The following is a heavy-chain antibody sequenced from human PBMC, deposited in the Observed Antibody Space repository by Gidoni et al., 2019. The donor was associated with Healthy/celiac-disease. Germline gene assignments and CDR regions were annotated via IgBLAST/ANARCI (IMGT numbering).Heavy chain of an antibody. D-gene: IGHD3-3*01. CDR3: ARDLVWDYDLATVYGMDV. CDR1: GYTFTSYG. V-gene: IGHV1-18*01. Sequence: QVQLVQSGAEVKKPGASVKVSCKASGYTFTSYGISWVRQAPGQGLEWMGWHSAYNGNTNYAQKLQGRVTMTTDTSTSTAYMELRSLRSDDTAVYYCARDLVWDYDLATVYGMDVWGQGTTVTVSS. J-gene: IGHJ6*02. CDR2: HSAYNGNT.